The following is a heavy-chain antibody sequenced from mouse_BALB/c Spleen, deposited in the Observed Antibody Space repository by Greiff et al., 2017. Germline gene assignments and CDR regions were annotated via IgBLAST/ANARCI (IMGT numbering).Heavy chain of an antibody. V-gene: IGHV7-3*02. Sequence: EVKLVESGGGLVQPGGSLRLSCATSGFTFTDYYMSWVRQPPGKALEWLGFIRNKANGYTTEYSASVKGRFTISRDNSQSILYLQMNTLRAEDSATYYCARSLLITTAAWFAYWGQGTLVTVSA. CDR2: IRNKANGYTT. CDR1: GFTFTDYY. D-gene: IGHD1-2*01. CDR3: ARSLLITTAAWFAY. J-gene: IGHJ3*01.